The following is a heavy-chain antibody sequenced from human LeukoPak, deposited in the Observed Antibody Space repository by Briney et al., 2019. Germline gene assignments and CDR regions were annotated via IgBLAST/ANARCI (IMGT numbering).Heavy chain of an antibody. CDR2: ISSSSSYI. J-gene: IGHJ4*02. V-gene: IGHV3-21*01. CDR3: AREVDTAMAWGYLDY. D-gene: IGHD5-18*01. CDR1: GFTFSSYS. Sequence: GGSLRLSCAASGFTFSSYSMNWVRQAPGKGLEWVSSISSSSSYIYYADSVKGRFTISRDNAKNSLYLQMYSLRAEDTAVYYCAREVDTAMAWGYLDYWGQGTLVTVSS.